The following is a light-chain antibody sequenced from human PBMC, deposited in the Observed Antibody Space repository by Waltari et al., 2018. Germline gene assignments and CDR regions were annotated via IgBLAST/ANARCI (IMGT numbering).Light chain of an antibody. J-gene: IGKJ2*01. V-gene: IGKV3-15*01. Sequence: EKVMTQSPATLSVSPGERATLPCRASQNLNNNLAWYRQKPGQAPRLLIYDASTRATDIPARFSGGGSGTEFTLSISSLQSEDFAVYYCQQYDNWPLTFGQGTKLEIK. CDR1: QNLNNN. CDR2: DAS. CDR3: QQYDNWPLT.